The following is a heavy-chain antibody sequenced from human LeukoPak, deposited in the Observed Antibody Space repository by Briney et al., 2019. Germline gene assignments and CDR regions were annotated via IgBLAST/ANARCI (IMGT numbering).Heavy chain of an antibody. J-gene: IGHJ1*01. V-gene: IGHV1-69*13. D-gene: IGHD1-14*01. CDR2: ITPMFGTS. Sequence: GASVKVSCKASGGTFSRHTISWVRQSPGQGLEWMGGITPMFGTSSYAQKFRGRVTITADESTSTAYVELSSLRSEDTAVYYCARDSSEFRSLLFHWGQGTLVTVSS. CDR3: ARDSSEFRSLLFH. CDR1: GGTFSRHT.